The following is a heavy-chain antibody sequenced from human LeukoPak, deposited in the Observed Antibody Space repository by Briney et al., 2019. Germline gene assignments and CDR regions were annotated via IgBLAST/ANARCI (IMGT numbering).Heavy chain of an antibody. J-gene: IGHJ4*02. CDR3: ARSYSGSYYAESGVDY. Sequence: ASVKVSCKASGYTFTSYYMHWVRQAPGQGLEWMGIINPSGGSTSYAQKFQGRVTMTRDTSTSTVYMELSSLRSEDTAVYYCARSYSGSYYAESGVDYWGQGTLVTVSS. D-gene: IGHD1-26*01. CDR2: INPSGGST. CDR1: GYTFTSYY. V-gene: IGHV1-46*01.